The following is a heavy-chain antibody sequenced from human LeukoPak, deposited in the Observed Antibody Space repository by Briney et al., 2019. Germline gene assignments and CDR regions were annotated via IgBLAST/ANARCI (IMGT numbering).Heavy chain of an antibody. J-gene: IGHJ6*03. V-gene: IGHV4-4*09. D-gene: IGHD3-16*02. CDR2: IYVTGNR. CDR3: ASHSGGGIEDMDV. CDR1: GGSICTYY. Sequence: KPSETLSLTCTLSGGSICTYYWSWVRPSPGKGLEWIGYIYVTGNRNNPFLKSRVTISVYTSRTQFFLKMSSMTAADTAVYYCASHSGGGIEDMDVWGKGTKVTVSS.